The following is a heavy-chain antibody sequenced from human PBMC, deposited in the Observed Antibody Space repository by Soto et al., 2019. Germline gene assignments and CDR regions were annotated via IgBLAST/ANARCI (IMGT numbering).Heavy chain of an antibody. J-gene: IGHJ4*02. Sequence: PGGSLRLSCAASGFTFTRYSMNWVRQAPGKGLEWVSSISSTTNYIYYGDSMKGRFTISRDNAKNSXXXXXXXXXXEDTAVYYCAKESEDLTSNFDYWGQGTPVTVSS. CDR2: ISSTTNYI. CDR1: GFTFTRYS. V-gene: IGHV3-21*06. CDR3: AKESEDLTSNFDY.